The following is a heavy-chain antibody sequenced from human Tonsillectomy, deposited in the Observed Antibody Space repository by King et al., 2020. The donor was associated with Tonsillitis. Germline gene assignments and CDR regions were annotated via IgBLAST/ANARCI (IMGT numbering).Heavy chain of an antibody. Sequence: VQLVESGGGLVQPGGSLRLSCAASGFTFSSSAMSWVRQAPGKGLEWVSAISAGGGGTYYADSVKGRFTISRENSKNTLYLQMNSLRAEDTAVYYCAKDHYYGAGTYPDYWGERALVPVSS. J-gene: IGHJ4*02. V-gene: IGHV3-23*04. D-gene: IGHD3-10*01. CDR2: ISAGGGGT. CDR1: GFTFSSSA. CDR3: AKDHYYGAGTYPDY.